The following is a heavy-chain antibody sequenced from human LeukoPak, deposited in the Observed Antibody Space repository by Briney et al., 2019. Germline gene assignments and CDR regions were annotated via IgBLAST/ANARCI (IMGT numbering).Heavy chain of an antibody. CDR2: INHSGST. D-gene: IGHD5-12*01. J-gene: IGHJ4*02. V-gene: IGHV4-34*01. Sequence: PSETLSLTCVVYGGSFSGYWWSWIRQPPGKGLEWIGEINHSGSTNYNPSLKGRVTMSVDTSNNQFSLRLTSVTAADTAVYYCARETRVQEVADYWGQGTLVTVSS. CDR1: GGSFSGYW. CDR3: ARETRVQEVADY.